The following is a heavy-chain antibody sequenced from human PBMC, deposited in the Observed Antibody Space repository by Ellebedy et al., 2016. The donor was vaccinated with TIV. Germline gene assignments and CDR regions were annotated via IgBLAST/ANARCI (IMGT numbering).Heavy chain of an antibody. J-gene: IGHJ5*01. D-gene: IGHD2-8*01. CDR3: AAGNGWLDF. V-gene: IGHV4-59*08. CDR1: GGSISTYF. Sequence: MPSETLSLTCTVSGGSISTYFWSWIRQPPGKGLEWLGYVFYSGSTNYNPSLKSRVTISIDTSKNQFSLKLKSVTPADTAVYYCAAGNGWLDFWGPGILVTVSS. CDR2: VFYSGST.